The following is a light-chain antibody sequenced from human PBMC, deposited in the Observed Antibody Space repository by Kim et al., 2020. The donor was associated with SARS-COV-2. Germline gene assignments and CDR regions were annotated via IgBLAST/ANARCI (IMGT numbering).Light chain of an antibody. CDR3: QVWDSSSDHRV. J-gene: IGLJ3*02. V-gene: IGLV3-21*04. Sequence: APGKTARISCGGNDSGSKSVHWYQQKPGQAPVLVIYYDSYRPSGIPERFSGSNSGNTATLTISRVEAGDEADYYCQVWDSSSDHRVFGGGTQLTVL. CDR1: DSGSKS. CDR2: YDS.